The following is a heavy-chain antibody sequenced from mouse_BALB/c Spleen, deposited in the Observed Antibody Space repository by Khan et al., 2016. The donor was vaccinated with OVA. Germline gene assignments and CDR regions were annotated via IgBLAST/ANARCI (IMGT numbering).Heavy chain of an antibody. CDR3: LRGSGESRFAY. Sequence: QVQLQQPGAELVRPGVSVKISCKGSGYTFTDFVMHWVKQSHAKSLEWIGVISTDYGETTHNQKFKGKATMTVDKSSSPAFMELARLTSEDSAIYYCLRGSGESRFAYWGQGTLVTVSA. CDR1: GYTFTDFV. CDR2: ISTDYGET. J-gene: IGHJ3*01. D-gene: IGHD1-3*01. V-gene: IGHV1S137*01.